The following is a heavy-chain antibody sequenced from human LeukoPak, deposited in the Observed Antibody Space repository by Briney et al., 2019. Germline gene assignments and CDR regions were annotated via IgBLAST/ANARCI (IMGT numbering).Heavy chain of an antibody. D-gene: IGHD6-13*01. Sequence: SSETLSLTCTVSGGSISSYYWSWIRQPPGKGLEWIGYIYYSVSTNYNPSLKSRVTISVDTSKNQFSLKLSSVTAADTAVYYCARSGPYSSSWYNYWGQGTLVTVSS. CDR3: ARSGPYSSSWYNY. V-gene: IGHV4-59*12. CDR2: IYYSVST. J-gene: IGHJ4*02. CDR1: GGSISSYY.